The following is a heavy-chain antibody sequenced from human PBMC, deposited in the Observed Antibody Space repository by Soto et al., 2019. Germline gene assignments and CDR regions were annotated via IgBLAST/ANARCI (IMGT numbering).Heavy chain of an antibody. J-gene: IGHJ4*02. CDR3: AAMNSSDYSFDF. CDR1: GLTFSTYT. D-gene: IGHD3-22*01. CDR2: VLDDGSDK. Sequence: QVQLVESGGGVVQPGRSLRLSCLASGLTFSTYTLHWVRQAPGKGLEWVALVLDDGSDKFYADSVKGRFTISRDNSKSELYPQMNCLRTEDTAVYYSAAMNSSDYSFDFWGQGDLVTVCS. V-gene: IGHV3-30*14.